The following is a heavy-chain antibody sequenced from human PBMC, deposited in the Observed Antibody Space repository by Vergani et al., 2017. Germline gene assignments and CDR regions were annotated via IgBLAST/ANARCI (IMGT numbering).Heavy chain of an antibody. CDR1: GFTFDDYA. CDR3: AKDGQSSGWYRYYYYYYDMDV. Sequence: EVQLVESGGGLVQPGRSLRLSCAASGFTFDDYAMHWVRQAPGKGLEWVSGISWNSGRIGYADSVKGRFTISRDNAKNSLYLQMNSLRAEDTALYYCAKDGQSSGWYRYYYYYYDMDVWGKGTTVTVSS. D-gene: IGHD6-19*01. J-gene: IGHJ6*03. CDR2: ISWNSGRI. V-gene: IGHV3-9*01.